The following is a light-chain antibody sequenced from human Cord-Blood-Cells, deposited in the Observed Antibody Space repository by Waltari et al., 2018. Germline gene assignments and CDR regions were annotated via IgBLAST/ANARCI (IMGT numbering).Light chain of an antibody. V-gene: IGLV2-14*01. CDR1: SSDVGGYNY. Sequence: QSALTQPASVSGSPGQSITISCTGTSSDVGGYNYVSWYQQHPGKAPKLMIYAVSKRPSGVSKRFSGSKSGNTASLTISGRQAEDEADYSCSSYTSSSTWVFGGGTKLTVL. CDR2: AVS. CDR3: SSYTSSSTWV. J-gene: IGLJ3*02.